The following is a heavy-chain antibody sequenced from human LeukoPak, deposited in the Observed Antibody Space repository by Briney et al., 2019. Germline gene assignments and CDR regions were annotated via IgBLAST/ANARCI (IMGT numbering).Heavy chain of an antibody. D-gene: IGHD3-9*01. CDR3: AGQALRYFDWSPYYFDY. Sequence: SETLSLTCAVYGGSFSGYHWSWIRQPPGKGLEWIGEINHSGSTYYNPSLKSRVTISVDTSKNQFSLKLSSVTAADTAVYYCAGQALRYFDWSPYYFDYWGQGTLVTVSS. V-gene: IGHV4-34*01. CDR1: GGSFSGYH. J-gene: IGHJ4*02. CDR2: INHSGST.